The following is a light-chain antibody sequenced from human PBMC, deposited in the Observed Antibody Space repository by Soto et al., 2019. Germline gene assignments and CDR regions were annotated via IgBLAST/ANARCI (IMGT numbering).Light chain of an antibody. CDR2: GAN. CDR1: QSISRY. CDR3: QQNYGTPGT. Sequence: DIQLTQSPSSLSASVGDRITITCRSSQSISRYLNWYQQRPGTAPKVLIFGANSLQSGVPSRFSGSGSGTEFTLTIRSLQPEEFATYYCQQNYGTPGTFGQGTKVDVK. J-gene: IGKJ1*01. V-gene: IGKV1-39*01.